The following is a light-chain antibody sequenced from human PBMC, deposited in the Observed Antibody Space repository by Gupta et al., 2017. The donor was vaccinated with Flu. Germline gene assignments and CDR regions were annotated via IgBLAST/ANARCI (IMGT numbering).Light chain of an antibody. V-gene: IGKV4-1*01. CDR1: QSVLYSSNNKNY. J-gene: IGKJ4*01. CDR2: WAS. CDR3: QQYESNPHYT. Sequence: DIVMTQSPDSLAVSLGERATINCKSSQSVLYSSNNKNYLAWYQQKPGQPPKLLIYWASTREAGVPDRFSGSGYGTDLTLTISSRQAEGVAVYYCQQYESNPHYTFGGGTKVEIK.